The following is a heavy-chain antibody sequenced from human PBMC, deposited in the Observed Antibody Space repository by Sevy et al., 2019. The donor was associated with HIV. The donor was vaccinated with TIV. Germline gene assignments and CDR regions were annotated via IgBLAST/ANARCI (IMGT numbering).Heavy chain of an antibody. V-gene: IGHV3-15*01. J-gene: IGHJ6*02. D-gene: IGHD2-8*02. Sequence: GGSLRLSCAASGFTFSYAWMSWVRQAPGKGLEWVGRIKSKSDGGTTDYAAPVKGRFTIKRDDSKNTLYLQMKNLKTEDTAVYYCSTDPIIVLLVTDGMDVWGQGTTVTVSS. CDR1: GFTFSYAW. CDR3: STDPIIVLLVTDGMDV. CDR2: IKSKSDGGTT.